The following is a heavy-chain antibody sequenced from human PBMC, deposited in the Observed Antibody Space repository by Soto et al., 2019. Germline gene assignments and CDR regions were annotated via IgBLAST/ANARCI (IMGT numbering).Heavy chain of an antibody. CDR3: ARHRRADILTGYTNWFDP. Sequence: SETLSLTCTVSGGSISSSSYYWGWIRQPPGKGLEWIGSIYYSGSTYYNPSLKSRVTISVDTSKNQFSLKLSSVTAADTAVYYCARHRRADILTGYTNWFDPWGQGTLVTVSS. CDR1: GGSISSSSYY. V-gene: IGHV4-39*01. D-gene: IGHD3-9*01. J-gene: IGHJ5*02. CDR2: IYYSGST.